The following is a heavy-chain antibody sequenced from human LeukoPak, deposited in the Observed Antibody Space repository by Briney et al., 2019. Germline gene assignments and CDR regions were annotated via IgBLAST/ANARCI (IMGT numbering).Heavy chain of an antibody. CDR1: GYTFTSYG. CDR3: ARDLLPYYDILTGYCNH. D-gene: IGHD3-9*01. Sequence: ASVKVSRKASGYTFTSYGISWVRQAPGQGLEWMGWISAYNGNTNYAQKLQGRVTMTTDTSTSTAYMELRSLRSDDTAVYYCARDLLPYYDILTGYCNHWGQGTLVTVSS. CDR2: ISAYNGNT. J-gene: IGHJ4*02. V-gene: IGHV1-18*01.